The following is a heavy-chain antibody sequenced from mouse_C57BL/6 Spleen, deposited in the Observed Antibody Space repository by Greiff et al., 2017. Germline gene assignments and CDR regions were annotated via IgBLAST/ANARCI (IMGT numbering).Heavy chain of an antibody. CDR1: GFTFSDYG. CDR3: ASYGNYPDY. CDR2: ISSGSSNI. V-gene: IGHV5-17*01. Sequence: EVNVVESGGGLVKPGGSLKLSCAASGFTFSDYGMHWVRQAPGKGLEWVAYISSGSSNIYYADTMKGRFTISRDNAKNTLFRQVTSLESEDTAMDYCASYGNYPDYWGKGTTLTVSS. D-gene: IGHD2-1*01. J-gene: IGHJ2*01.